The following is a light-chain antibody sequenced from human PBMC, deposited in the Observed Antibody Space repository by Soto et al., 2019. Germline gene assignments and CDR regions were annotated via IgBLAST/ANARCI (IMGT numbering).Light chain of an antibody. CDR1: SSDIGSHNY. V-gene: IGLV2-14*01. CDR3: SSYSSSSTPHA. J-gene: IGLJ1*01. CDR2: DVS. Sequence: QSVLTQPASVSGSPGQSITISCTGTSSDIGSHNYVSWYQQHPGKAPKLMIYDVSNRPSGVSNRFSGSKSGSTASLTISGLQAEDEADYYCSSYSSSSTPHAFGTGTKATVL.